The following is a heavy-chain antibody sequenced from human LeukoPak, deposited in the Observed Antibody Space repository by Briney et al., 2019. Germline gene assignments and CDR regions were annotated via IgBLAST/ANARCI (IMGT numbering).Heavy chain of an antibody. CDR3: ARDSYGDYPH. V-gene: IGHV4-38-2*02. CDR2: IYHSGRT. D-gene: IGHD4-17*01. J-gene: IGHJ4*02. Sequence: SETLSLTCTVSGYSISSGYYWGWIRQPPGKGLEWIGSIYHSGRTFYNPSLKSRVTMSLDTSKTQFYLNLSSVTAADTAVYYCARDSYGDYPHWGQGTLVTVSS. CDR1: GYSISSGYY.